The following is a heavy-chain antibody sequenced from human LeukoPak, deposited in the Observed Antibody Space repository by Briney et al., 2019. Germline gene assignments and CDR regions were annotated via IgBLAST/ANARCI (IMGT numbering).Heavy chain of an antibody. V-gene: IGHV3-7*01. Sequence: DPGGSLRLSCAASGFTFSSYWMSWVRQAPGKGLEWVANIKQDGSEKYYVDSVKGRFTISRDNAKNSLYLQMNSLRAEDTAVYYCARDDCSSISCYHNWFDPWGQRTLVTVSS. CDR2: IKQDGSEK. CDR3: ARDDCSSISCYHNWFDP. CDR1: GFTFSSYW. D-gene: IGHD2-2*01. J-gene: IGHJ5*02.